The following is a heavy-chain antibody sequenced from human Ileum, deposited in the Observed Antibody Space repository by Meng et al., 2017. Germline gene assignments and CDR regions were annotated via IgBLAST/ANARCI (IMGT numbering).Heavy chain of an antibody. Sequence: QVPLQESGPGLVRPSETLSLICTVSGGSVSSAGYQWGWIRQPPGKGLEWIGYASTNYNPSLKSRVTISLDTSKNQFSLKLSSVTAADTAVYYCARDHWGSLDYWGQGILVTVSS. CDR3: ARDHWGSLDY. V-gene: IGHV4-61*08. D-gene: IGHD7-27*01. CDR1: GGSVSSAGYQ. CDR2: AST. J-gene: IGHJ4*02.